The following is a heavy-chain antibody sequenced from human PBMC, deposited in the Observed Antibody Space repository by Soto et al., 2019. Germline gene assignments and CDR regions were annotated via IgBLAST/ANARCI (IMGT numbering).Heavy chain of an antibody. CDR3: ARGLIAAAGTDYYYGMDV. CDR1: GGTFSSYA. J-gene: IGHJ6*02. CDR2: IIPIFGTA. Sequence: GASVKVSCKASGGTFSSYAISWVRQAPGQGLEWMGGIIPIFGTANYAQKFQGRVTITADESTSTAYMELSSLRSEDTAVYYCARGLIAAAGTDYYYGMDVWGQGTTVTVS. V-gene: IGHV1-69*13. D-gene: IGHD6-13*01.